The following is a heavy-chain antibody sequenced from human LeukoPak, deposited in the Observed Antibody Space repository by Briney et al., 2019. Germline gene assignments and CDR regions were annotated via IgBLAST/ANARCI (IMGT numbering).Heavy chain of an antibody. Sequence: PSETLSLTCTVAGGSISSYYWSWIRQPPGKGMEWIGYIYYSGSTNYNPSLKSRVTISVDTPKNQFSLKLSSVTAADTAVYYCARGEQLWLSFDYWGQGTLVTVSS. J-gene: IGHJ4*02. V-gene: IGHV4-59*01. CDR3: ARGEQLWLSFDY. D-gene: IGHD5-18*01. CDR1: GGSISSYY. CDR2: IYYSGST.